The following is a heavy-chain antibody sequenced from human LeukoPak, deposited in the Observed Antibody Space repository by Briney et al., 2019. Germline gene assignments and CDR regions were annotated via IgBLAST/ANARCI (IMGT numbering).Heavy chain of an antibody. Sequence: ASVKVSCKASGYTFTDYYMHWVRQAPGQGLEWMGMINPSGGSTNYAQKFQGRVTMTRDTSTSTVYMELNSLRAEDTAVYYCARDSGRFDVFDIWGQGTMVTVSS. V-gene: IGHV1-46*01. J-gene: IGHJ3*02. CDR3: ARDSGRFDVFDI. D-gene: IGHD3-10*01. CDR1: GYTFTDYY. CDR2: INPSGGST.